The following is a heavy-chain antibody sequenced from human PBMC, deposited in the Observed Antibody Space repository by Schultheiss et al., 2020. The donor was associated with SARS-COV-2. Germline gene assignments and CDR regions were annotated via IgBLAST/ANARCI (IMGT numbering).Heavy chain of an antibody. CDR3: ARSYGSGGFDI. CDR1: GGSISSSSYY. J-gene: IGHJ3*02. D-gene: IGHD3-10*01. Sequence: SETLSLTCTVSGGSISSSSYYWSWIRQPAGKGLEWIGRIYTSGSTNYNPSLKSRVTISVDTSKNQFSLKLSSVTAADTAVYYCARSYGSGGFDIWGQGTMVTVSS. V-gene: IGHV4-61*02. CDR2: IYTSGST.